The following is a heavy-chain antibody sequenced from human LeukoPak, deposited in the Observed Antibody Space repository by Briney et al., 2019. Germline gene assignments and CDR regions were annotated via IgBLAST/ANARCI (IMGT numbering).Heavy chain of an antibody. CDR2: ISHGGDSA. D-gene: IGHD6-19*01. J-gene: IGHJ4*02. Sequence: GGSLRLSCTASGFTFSTYAMTWVRQAPGKGLEWVSVISHGGDSAWYADSVKGRFTISRDNSKSTLFLQMNSLRADDTAIYYCAKGRSGWYEGLDYWGQGVLVTVSS. CDR1: GFTFSTYA. CDR3: AKGRSGWYEGLDY. V-gene: IGHV3-23*01.